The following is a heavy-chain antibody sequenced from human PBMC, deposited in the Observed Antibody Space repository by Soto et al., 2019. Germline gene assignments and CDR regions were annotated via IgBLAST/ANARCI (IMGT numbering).Heavy chain of an antibody. J-gene: IGHJ6*02. CDR1: GFACSSDT. CDR2: ISSSSSYI. CDR3: ARDMGYCSSTSCLTDYYYYYGMDV. D-gene: IGHD2-2*01. Sequence: GGCLSPPRVAPGFACSSDTKNWVRRVPGKELEGVSSISSSSSYIYYADSVKGRFTISRDNAKNSLYLQMNSLRAEDTAVYYCARDMGYCSSTSCLTDYYYYYGMDVWGQGTTVTVSS. V-gene: IGHV3-21*01.